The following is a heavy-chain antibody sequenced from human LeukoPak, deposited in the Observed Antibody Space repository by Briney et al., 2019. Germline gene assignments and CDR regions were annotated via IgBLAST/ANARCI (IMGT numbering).Heavy chain of an antibody. D-gene: IGHD3-10*01. CDR3: ARQAHYNGNPVDY. V-gene: IGHV4-34*01. J-gene: IGHJ4*02. CDR2: SNHSGSS. Sequence: SETLSLTCAVYGGSFSRYSWSWVRQPPGKGLEWIGESNHSGSSRYSPSLKSRVTMSLDASKNQFSLRLSSVTAADTAVYYCARQAHYNGNPVDYWGQGILVTVSS. CDR1: GGSFSRYS.